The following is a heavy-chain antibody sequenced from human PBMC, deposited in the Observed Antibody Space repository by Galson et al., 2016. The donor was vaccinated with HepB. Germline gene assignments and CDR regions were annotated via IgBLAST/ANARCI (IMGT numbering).Heavy chain of an antibody. Sequence: SLRLSCAASGFTFSDYAMSWVRQAPGKGPEWVSGISGNGGRTYYAHSVEGRFTITRDNSKNTVYLQMNSLRAEDTAIYYCAQSSYDYVWGGYRFDSWGQGTLVTVSS. J-gene: IGHJ4*02. V-gene: IGHV3-23*01. CDR2: ISGNGGRT. CDR1: GFTFSDYA. CDR3: AQSSYDYVWGGYRFDS. D-gene: IGHD3-16*02.